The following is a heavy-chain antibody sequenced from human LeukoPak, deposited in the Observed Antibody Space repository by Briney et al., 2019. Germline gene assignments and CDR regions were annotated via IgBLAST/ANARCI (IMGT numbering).Heavy chain of an antibody. J-gene: IGHJ4*02. V-gene: IGHV1-2*02. CDR1: GYTFSGYY. CDR3: ARDHDHSYDY. D-gene: IGHD3-3*01. Sequence: ASVKVSCKASGYTFSGYYLHWVRQAPGQGLEWMGWISPTSGGTNYAQKFQGRVTMTRDTSISTAYMELSRLRSDDTALYYCARDHDHSYDYWGRGTLVTVSS. CDR2: ISPTSGGT.